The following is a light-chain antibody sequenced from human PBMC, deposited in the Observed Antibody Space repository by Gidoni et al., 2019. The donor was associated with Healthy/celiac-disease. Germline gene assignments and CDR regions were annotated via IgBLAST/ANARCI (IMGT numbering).Light chain of an antibody. V-gene: IGKV3-15*01. J-gene: IGKJ4*01. CDR1: QSVNSH. CDR2: GAS. Sequence: IVMTQSPATLSVSPGERATLSCRASQSVNSHLAWYQQKPGQAPRLLIYGASTRATGIPARFSGSGSGTEFTLTISSLQSEDFAVYYCQQYNNWPPLTFGGGTKVEIK. CDR3: QQYNNWPPLT.